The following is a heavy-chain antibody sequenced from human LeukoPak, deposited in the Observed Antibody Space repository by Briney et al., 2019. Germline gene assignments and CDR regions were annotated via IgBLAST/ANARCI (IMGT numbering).Heavy chain of an antibody. Sequence: SETVSLTCAVYGDSFSGYYWSWIRQPPGKGLEWIAEINHRGTTHYNPSLKSRVNISADTSKNQFSLHLDSVTAADTAVYYCARDRSQGGIAARPDWYFDLWGRGTLVTVSS. D-gene: IGHD6-6*01. CDR2: INHRGTT. CDR3: ARDRSQGGIAARPDWYFDL. CDR1: GDSFSGYY. J-gene: IGHJ2*01. V-gene: IGHV4-34*01.